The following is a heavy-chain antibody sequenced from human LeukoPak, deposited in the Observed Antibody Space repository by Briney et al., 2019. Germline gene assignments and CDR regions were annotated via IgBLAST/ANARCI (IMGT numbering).Heavy chain of an antibody. J-gene: IGHJ3*02. V-gene: IGHV3-48*01. CDR2: ISSSSSTI. CDR3: ARDLRHDYDRDDAFDI. Sequence: GGSLRLSCAASGFTFSSYSMNWVRQAPGKGLEWVSYISSSSSTIYYADSVKGRFTISRDNAKNSLYLQMNSLRAEDTAVYYCARDLRHDYDRDDAFDIWGQGTMVTVSS. CDR1: GFTFSSYS. D-gene: IGHD3-22*01.